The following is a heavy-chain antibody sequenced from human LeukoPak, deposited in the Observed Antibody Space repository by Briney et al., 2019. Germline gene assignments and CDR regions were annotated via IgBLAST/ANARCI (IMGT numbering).Heavy chain of an antibody. D-gene: IGHD3-22*01. V-gene: IGHV3-21*01. Sequence: GGSLRLSCAASGFTFSSYSMNWVRQAPGKGLEWVSSISSSSSYIYYADSVKGRFTISRDNAKNSLYLQMNSLRAEDTAVYYCARGSYYDSSGYYLPDNWFDPWGQGTLVTVSS. CDR3: ARGSYYDSSGYYLPDNWFDP. J-gene: IGHJ5*02. CDR2: ISSSSSYI. CDR1: GFTFSSYS.